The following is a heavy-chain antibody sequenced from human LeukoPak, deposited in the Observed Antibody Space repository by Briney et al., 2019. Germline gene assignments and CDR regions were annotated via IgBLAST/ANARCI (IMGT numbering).Heavy chain of an antibody. J-gene: IGHJ6*02. CDR2: INPNSGGT. CDR3: ARGPGYCSSTSCYQPPGYFYSGMDV. D-gene: IGHD2-2*01. V-gene: IGHV1-2*04. Sequence: ASVKFSCKASGGTFSSYAISWVRQAPGQGLEWMGWINPNSGGTNYAQKFQACVIMTRDKSISTAYMELSGLKSDDTAVYYCARGPGYCSSTSCYQPPGYFYSGMDVWGQGTTVTVSS. CDR1: GGTFSSYA.